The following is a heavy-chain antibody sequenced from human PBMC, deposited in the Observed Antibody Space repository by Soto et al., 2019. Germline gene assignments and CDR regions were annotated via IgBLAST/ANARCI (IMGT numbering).Heavy chain of an antibody. Sequence: SETLSLTCTVSGGSVSSGSYYWSWVRQNPGKDLEWIGHMHHSGRTHYNPSLKSRVAISVDTSKNQFSLYLNSVTAADTAVYYCARWVEVSLDYFDSWGQGTPVTVSS. CDR3: ARWVEVSLDYFDS. D-gene: IGHD2-15*01. V-gene: IGHV4-31*03. CDR1: GGSVSSGSYY. CDR2: MHHSGRT. J-gene: IGHJ4*02.